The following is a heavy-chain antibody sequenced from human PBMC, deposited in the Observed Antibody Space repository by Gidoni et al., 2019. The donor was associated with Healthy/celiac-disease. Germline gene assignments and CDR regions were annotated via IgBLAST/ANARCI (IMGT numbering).Heavy chain of an antibody. D-gene: IGHD2-2*01. Sequence: QVQLVQSGAEVKKPGSSVKVSCKASGGTFSSYAISWVRQAPGQGLEWMGGIIPIFGTANYAQKFQGRVTITADESTSTAYMELSSLRSEDTAVYYCARLYCSSTSCSYGMDVWGQGTTVTVSS. CDR2: IIPIFGTA. CDR1: GGTFSSYA. V-gene: IGHV1-69*01. J-gene: IGHJ6*02. CDR3: ARLYCSSTSCSYGMDV.